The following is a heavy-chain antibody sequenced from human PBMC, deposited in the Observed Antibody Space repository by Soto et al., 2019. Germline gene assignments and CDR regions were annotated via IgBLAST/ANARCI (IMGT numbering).Heavy chain of an antibody. CDR2: IWSDGSNK. V-gene: IGHV3-33*01. J-gene: IGHJ4*02. CDR3: ASYSYDSSGYYPL. D-gene: IGHD3-22*01. CDR1: GFTFSSYG. Sequence: QVQLVESGGGVVQPGRSLRLSCAASGFTFSSYGMHWVRQAPGKGLEWVAVIWSDGSNKYYADSVKGRFTISRDNSKNTLYLHMISLRAEDTAVYYCASYSYDSSGYYPLWGQGTLVTVSS.